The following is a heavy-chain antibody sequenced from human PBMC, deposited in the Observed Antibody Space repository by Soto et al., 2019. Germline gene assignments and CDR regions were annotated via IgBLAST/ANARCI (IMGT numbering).Heavy chain of an antibody. J-gene: IGHJ6*02. CDR2: IIPIFGTA. CDR1: DGTFSSYA. D-gene: IGHD6-6*01. Sequence: QVQLVQSGAEVKKPGSSVKVSCKASDGTFSSYAISWVRQAPGQGLAWMGGIIPIFGTAHYAQKVQGRVTITADESTSTAYMELSSLRSEDTAVYYCARVEVIAARIPYDYGMAVWGQGTTVTVFS. V-gene: IGHV1-69*12. CDR3: ARVEVIAARIPYDYGMAV.